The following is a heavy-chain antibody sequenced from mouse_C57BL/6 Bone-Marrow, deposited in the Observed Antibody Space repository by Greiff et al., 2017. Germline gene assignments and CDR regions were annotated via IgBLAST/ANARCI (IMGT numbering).Heavy chain of an antibody. Sequence: QVQLQQPGAELVKPGASVKLSCKASGYTFTSYWMHWVKQRPGRGLEWIGRIDPNSGGTKYNEKFKSKATLTVDKTASTAYMQLSSLTSEDSAVYYCARSATVVAPYYYAMDYWGQGTSVTVSS. D-gene: IGHD1-1*01. CDR1: GYTFTSYW. J-gene: IGHJ4*01. CDR2: IDPNSGGT. CDR3: ARSATVVAPYYYAMDY. V-gene: IGHV1-72*01.